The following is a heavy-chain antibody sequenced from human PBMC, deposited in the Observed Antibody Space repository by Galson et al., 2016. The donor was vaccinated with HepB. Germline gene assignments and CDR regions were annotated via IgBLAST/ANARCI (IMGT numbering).Heavy chain of an antibody. CDR2: ISYDGSNK. CDR1: GFTFSSYA. V-gene: IGHV3-30*04. CDR3: AREVCYDFWSGYCYYYYGMDV. D-gene: IGHD3-3*01. Sequence: SLRLSCAASGFTFSSYAMHWVRQAPGKGQEWVAVISYDGSNKYYADSVKGRFTISRDNSKNTLYLQMNSLRAEDTAVYYCAREVCYDFWSGYCYYYYGMDVWGQGTTVTVSS. J-gene: IGHJ6*02.